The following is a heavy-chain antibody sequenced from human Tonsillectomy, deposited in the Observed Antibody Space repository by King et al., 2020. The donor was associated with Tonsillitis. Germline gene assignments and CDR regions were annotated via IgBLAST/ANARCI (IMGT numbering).Heavy chain of an antibody. D-gene: IGHD6-19*01. CDR1: GFRFSDST. Sequence: VQLVESGGGLVQPGGSLRLSCAASGFRFSDSTMHWVRQASGQGLEWISRIRRKAENYAKAYVASAIGRFSISRDDSQQTAFLQLDSLKTEDTAVYYCATSYTSGWTEFFDFWGQGILVTVSS. CDR3: ATSYTSGWTEFFDF. J-gene: IGHJ4*02. V-gene: IGHV3-73*02. CDR2: IRRKAENYAK.